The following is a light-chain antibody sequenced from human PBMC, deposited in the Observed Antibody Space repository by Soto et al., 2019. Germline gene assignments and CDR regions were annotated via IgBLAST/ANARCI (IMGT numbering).Light chain of an antibody. J-gene: IGKJ3*01. CDR3: QQYNSYST. V-gene: IGKV1-5*01. CDR2: DAS. CDR1: QSISSW. Sequence: DIQMTQSPSTLSASVGDRVTITCRASQSISSWLAWYQQKPGKAPKLLIYDASSLESGVPSGFSGSGSGTEFTLTISSLQPDDFATYSCQQYNSYSTFGPGTKVDIK.